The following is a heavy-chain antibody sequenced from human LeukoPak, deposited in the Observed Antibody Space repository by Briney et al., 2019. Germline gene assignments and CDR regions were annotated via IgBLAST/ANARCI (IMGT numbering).Heavy chain of an antibody. Sequence: PGGSLRLSCAGSGFTFRWYTMSWVRQAPGKGLEWLSSIDGDGYSTHYADSVKGRFTISRDNSKNTLYLQMNSLRAEDTAVYYCAKDIHGSGSYYPGSRAFDYWGQGTLVTVSS. CDR1: GFTFRWYT. CDR2: IDGDGYST. D-gene: IGHD3-10*01. J-gene: IGHJ4*02. CDR3: AKDIHGSGSYYPGSRAFDY. V-gene: IGHV3-23*01.